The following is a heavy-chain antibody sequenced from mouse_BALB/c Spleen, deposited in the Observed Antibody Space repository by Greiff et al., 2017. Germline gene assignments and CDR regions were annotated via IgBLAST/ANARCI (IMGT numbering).Heavy chain of an antibody. J-gene: IGHJ2*01. CDR2: INPGSGGT. D-gene: IGHD1-2*01. V-gene: IGHV1-54*01. Sequence: VQLQQSGAELVRPGTSVKVSCKASGYAFTNYLIEWVKQRPGQGLEWIGVINPGSGGTNYNEKFKGKATLTADKSSSTAYMQLSSLTSDDSAVYFCARSSTAFDYGGQGTTLTVSS. CDR1: GYAFTNYL. CDR3: ARSSTAFDY.